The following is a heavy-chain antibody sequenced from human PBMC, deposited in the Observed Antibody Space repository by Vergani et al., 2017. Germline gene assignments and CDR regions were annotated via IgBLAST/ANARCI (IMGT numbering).Heavy chain of an antibody. V-gene: IGHV3-7*03. CDR2: INQDATVI. Sequence: EVLVVESGGGLVQPGGSLRLSCVASGFMINNYWMSWVRQAPGKGLEWVANINQDATVIHYVDSVRGRFTTSRDNTKNSLYLHVNGLGAEDTAVYYCVKDVWACGDFWGQGTLLTVSS. CDR3: VKDVWACGDF. CDR1: GFMINNYW. D-gene: IGHD1-26*01. J-gene: IGHJ4*02.